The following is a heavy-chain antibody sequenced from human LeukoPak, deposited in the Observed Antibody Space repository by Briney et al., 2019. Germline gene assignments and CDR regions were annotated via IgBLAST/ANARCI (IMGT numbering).Heavy chain of an antibody. CDR1: EFTFSNYA. CDR3: ARGGDFWSGGQLGAFDI. CDR2: ISGSGTAT. V-gene: IGHV3-23*01. Sequence: GGSLRLSCAASEFTFSNYAMTWVRQAPGKGLKWVSTISGSGTATYYADSVKGRFTISRDNSKNTLYLQMNSLRAEDTAVYYCARGGDFWSGGQLGAFDIWGQGTMVTVSS. D-gene: IGHD3-3*01. J-gene: IGHJ3*02.